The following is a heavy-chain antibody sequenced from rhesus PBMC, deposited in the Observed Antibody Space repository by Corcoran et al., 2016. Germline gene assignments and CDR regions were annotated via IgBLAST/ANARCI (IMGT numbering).Heavy chain of an antibody. CDR1: GFTFSDHY. CDR2: VGGSSGST. J-gene: IGHJ4*01. V-gene: IGHV4S5*01. Sequence: VQLVESGGGLVQPGGSLRLSCAASGFTFSDHYMDWVRQAPGKGLEGIGYVGGSSGSTNYNPSLKSRVTISKDTSKNQFSLKLSSVTAADTAVYYCARWLVAPAMGDYWGQGVLVTVSS. CDR3: ARWLVAPAMGDY. D-gene: IGHD4-4*01.